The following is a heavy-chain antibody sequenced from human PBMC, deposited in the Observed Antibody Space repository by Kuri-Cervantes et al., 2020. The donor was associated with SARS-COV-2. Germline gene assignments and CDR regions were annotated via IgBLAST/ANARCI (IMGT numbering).Heavy chain of an antibody. J-gene: IGHJ4*02. Sequence: SVKVSCKASGGPFSTYAINWVRQAPGQGLEWMGRIIPIFGKANYARKFQGRVTITADESTDTAYMELSSLRSEDTAVYYCAREGGDIVMVVSDYWSQGTLVWGQGTLVTVSS. CDR3: AREGGDIVMVVSDYWSQGTLV. V-gene: IGHV1-69*13. D-gene: IGHD5-18*01. CDR2: IIPIFGKA. CDR1: GGPFSTYA.